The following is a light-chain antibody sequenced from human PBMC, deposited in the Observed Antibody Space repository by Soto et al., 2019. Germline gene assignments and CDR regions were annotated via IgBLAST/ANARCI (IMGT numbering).Light chain of an antibody. CDR1: QCISSY. CDR2: AAS. Sequence: VIWMTQSPSLLSASTGDRVTISCRMRQCISSYLAWYQQKPGKAPELLIYAASTLQSGVPSRFSDSGSGTDFTQTISCLPSEDFATYYCQRYYSFPRTFGQGTKV. J-gene: IGKJ1*01. V-gene: IGKV1D-8*01. CDR3: QRYYSFPRT.